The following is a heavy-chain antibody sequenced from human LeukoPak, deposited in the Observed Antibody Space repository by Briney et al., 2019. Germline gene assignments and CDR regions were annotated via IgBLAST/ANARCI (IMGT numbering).Heavy chain of an antibody. CDR1: GGSITSYNCY. CDR2: IYYSGGT. V-gene: IGHV4-39*07. J-gene: IGHJ3*02. Sequence: SETLSLTCAVSGGSITSYNCYWGWIRQPPGKGLEWVGSIYYSGGTYYTYYTPSLKSRVSISLDTSKNQFSLKLSSVTAADTAIYYCARRVTMVRGVIGDAFDIWGQGTMVIVSS. CDR3: ARRVTMVRGVIGDAFDI. D-gene: IGHD3-10*01.